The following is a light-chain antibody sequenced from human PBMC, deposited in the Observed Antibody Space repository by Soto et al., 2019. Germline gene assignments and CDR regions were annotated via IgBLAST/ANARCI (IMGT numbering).Light chain of an antibody. Sequence: QAVVTQEPSLTVSPGGTVTLTCGSSTGVVTSGHYPYWFQQKPGQAPRTLIYDTSNKHSWTPARFSGSLLGGKAALTLSGAQPEDEAEYYCLLSYSGARAGVFGGGTKVTVL. J-gene: IGLJ3*02. CDR1: TGVVTSGHY. CDR3: LLSYSGARAGV. V-gene: IGLV7-46*01. CDR2: DTS.